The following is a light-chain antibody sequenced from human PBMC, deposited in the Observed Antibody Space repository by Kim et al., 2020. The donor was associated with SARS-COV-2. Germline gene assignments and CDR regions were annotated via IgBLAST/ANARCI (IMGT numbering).Light chain of an antibody. V-gene: IGKV1-5*03. CDR3: QQYNSYLLT. J-gene: IGKJ4*01. Sequence: DIEMTQSPSTLSASVGDRVTITCRASQSISSWLAWYQQKPGKAPKLLIYKASSLESGVPSRFSGSGSGTEFTLTISSLQPDDFATYYCQQYNSYLLTFGGGTKVDIK. CDR2: KAS. CDR1: QSISSW.